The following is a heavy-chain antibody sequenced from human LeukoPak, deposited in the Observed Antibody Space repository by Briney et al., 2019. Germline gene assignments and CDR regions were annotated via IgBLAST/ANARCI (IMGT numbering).Heavy chain of an antibody. J-gene: IGHJ4*02. CDR3: ARAGNRIAVAGHFDY. D-gene: IGHD6-19*01. Sequence: ASVTVSCKASGYTFTGYYMHWVRQAPGQGLEWMGWINPNSGGTNYAQKFQGRVTMTRDTSISTAYMELSRLRSDDTAVYYCARAGNRIAVAGHFDYWGQGTLVTVSS. CDR1: GYTFTGYY. V-gene: IGHV1-2*02. CDR2: INPNSGGT.